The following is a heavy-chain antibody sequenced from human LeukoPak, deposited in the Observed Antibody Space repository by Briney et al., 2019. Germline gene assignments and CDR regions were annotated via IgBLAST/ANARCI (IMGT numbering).Heavy chain of an antibody. CDR2: IKSKRDGETT. CDR1: GFNFQYAW. J-gene: IGHJ4*02. CDR3: TSLVGSPTY. Sequence: PGGSLRLSCAGSGFNFQYAWMTWVRQAPGKGLEWVGRIKSKRDGETTDYAALVKSRFSISRVDSKNTVYLQMNSLRTEDTAVYYCTSLVGSPTYWGQGTLVIVSS. D-gene: IGHD4-23*01. V-gene: IGHV3-15*01.